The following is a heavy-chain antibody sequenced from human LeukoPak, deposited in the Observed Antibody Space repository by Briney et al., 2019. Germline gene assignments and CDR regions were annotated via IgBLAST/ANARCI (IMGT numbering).Heavy chain of an antibody. V-gene: IGHV4-34*01. CDR2: INHSGST. CDR3: ARSKVPATGNWFDP. D-gene: IGHD2-21*02. J-gene: IGHJ5*02. CDR1: GGSFSGYY. Sequence: SETLSLTCAVYGGSFSGYYWSWIRQPPPNRLEWIGEINHSGSTNYNPSLKSRVTISVDTSKSQFSLKLSSVTAADTAVYYCARSKVPATGNWFDPWGQGTLVAVSS.